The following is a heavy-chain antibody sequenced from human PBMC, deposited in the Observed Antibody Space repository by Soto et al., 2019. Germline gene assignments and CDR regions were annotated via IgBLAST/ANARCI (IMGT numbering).Heavy chain of an antibody. CDR3: AHRRYCRGVGCYSSNTLDV. CDR1: GFSLTTTGVG. Sequence: QITLKESGPALVKPTQTLTLTCTFSGFSLTTTGVGVGWIRRPPGKALEWLAFIYWDDDKRYSPSLDYRLTVTKDTSKNQVVLTMTNMDPVDTGTYYCAHRRYCRGVGCYSSNTLDVWGQGTMVTVSS. V-gene: IGHV2-5*02. CDR2: IYWDDDK. J-gene: IGHJ3*01. D-gene: IGHD2-15*01.